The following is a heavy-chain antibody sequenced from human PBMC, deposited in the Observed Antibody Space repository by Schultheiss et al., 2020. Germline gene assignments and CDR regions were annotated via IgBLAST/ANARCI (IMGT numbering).Heavy chain of an antibody. CDR2: IGSNGEST. CDR3: ARGRIPAATLKLYWYFEF. Sequence: GSLKISCAASGFTLSSYAMHWVRQAPGKGLEYVSGIGSNGESTYYADSVKGRFTISRDISKNTLYLQMGSLRAEDMAVYYCARGRIPAATLKLYWYFEFWGRGTLVTVSS. J-gene: IGHJ2*01. CDR1: GFTLSSYA. D-gene: IGHD2-2*01. V-gene: IGHV3-64*02.